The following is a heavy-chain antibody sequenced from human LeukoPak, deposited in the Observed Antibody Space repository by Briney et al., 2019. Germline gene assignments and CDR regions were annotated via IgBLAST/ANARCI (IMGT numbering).Heavy chain of an antibody. CDR1: GGTFSSYA. Sequence: SVKVSCKASGGTFSSYAISWVRQAPGQGLEWMGGIIPIFGTANYAQKFQGRVTITAGESTSTAYMELSSLRSEDTAVYYCARDRWTRCSGGSCYWWMDYYYGMDVWGQGTTVTVSS. CDR3: ARDRWTRCSGGSCYWWMDYYYGMDV. J-gene: IGHJ6*02. V-gene: IGHV1-69*13. D-gene: IGHD2-15*01. CDR2: IIPIFGTA.